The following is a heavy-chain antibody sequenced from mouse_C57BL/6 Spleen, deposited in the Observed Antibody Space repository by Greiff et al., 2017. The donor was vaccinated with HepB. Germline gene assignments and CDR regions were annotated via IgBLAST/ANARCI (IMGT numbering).Heavy chain of an antibody. CDR3: TRGYYCGSSPSKYFDV. D-gene: IGHD1-1*01. CDR1: GYTFTDYE. CDR2: IDPETGGT. Sequence: QVQLQQSGAELVRPGASVTLSCKASGYTFTDYEMHWVKQTPVHGLEWIGAIDPETGGTAYNQKFKGKAILTADKSSSTAYMELRSLTSEDSAVYYCTRGYYCGSSPSKYFDVWGTGTTVTVSS. V-gene: IGHV1-15*01. J-gene: IGHJ1*03.